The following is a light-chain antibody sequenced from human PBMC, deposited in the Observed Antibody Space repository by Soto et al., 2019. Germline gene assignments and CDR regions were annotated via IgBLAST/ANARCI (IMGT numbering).Light chain of an antibody. CDR2: EVG. CDR1: SRDVGAYRL. V-gene: IGLV2-23*02. CDR3: GSDAGGSRV. Sequence: QSVLTQPASVSGSPGQSITISCTGTSRDVGAYRLVSWYQQHPGKAPKLIIYEVGERPSGASNRFSGSKSGNTASLTISGLQAEDEAYYYWGSDAGGSRVFGTGTKVTVL. J-gene: IGLJ1*01.